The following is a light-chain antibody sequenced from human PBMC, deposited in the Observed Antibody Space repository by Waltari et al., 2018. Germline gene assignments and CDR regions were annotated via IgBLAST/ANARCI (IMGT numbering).Light chain of an antibody. J-gene: IGLJ2*01. CDR2: GNP. CDR1: FSNIGAGYD. V-gene: IGLV1-40*01. CDR3: QSYDTTLGTVI. Sequence: QSILTQPPSVSGAPGQRVTISSTGSFSNIGAGYDIHWYRRLQGAAPKLLIHGNPNRPSGVPDRFSGSKSGTSASLAIAGLQTEDEADYFCQSYDTTLGTVIFGGGTKLTVL.